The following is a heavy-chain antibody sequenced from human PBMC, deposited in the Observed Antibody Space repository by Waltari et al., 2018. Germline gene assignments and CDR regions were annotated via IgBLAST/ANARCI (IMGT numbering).Heavy chain of an antibody. J-gene: IGHJ4*02. CDR2: ISSSSSYI. D-gene: IGHD3-3*01. CDR1: GFTFSSYS. Sequence: EVQLVESGGGLVKPGGSLRLSCAASGFTFSSYSMTWVRKAPGKGLEWVSSISSSSSYIYYADSVKGRFTISRDNAKNSLYLQMNSLRAEDTAVYYCARGLRFLEWLLPWGQGTLVTVSS. CDR3: ARGLRFLEWLLP. V-gene: IGHV3-21*01.